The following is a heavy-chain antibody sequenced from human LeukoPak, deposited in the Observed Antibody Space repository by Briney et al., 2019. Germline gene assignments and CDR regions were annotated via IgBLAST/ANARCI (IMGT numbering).Heavy chain of an antibody. Sequence: PGGSLRLSCAASGFTFSSYAMHWVRQAPGKGLEYVSAISSNGGSTYYADSVKGRFTISRDNSKNTLYLQMNSLRAEDTAVYYCAKDADPPPYYYGSGRNWYFDLWGRGTLITVSS. CDR3: AKDADPPPYYYGSGRNWYFDL. D-gene: IGHD3-10*01. V-gene: IGHV3-64*04. CDR1: GFTFSSYA. CDR2: ISSNGGST. J-gene: IGHJ2*01.